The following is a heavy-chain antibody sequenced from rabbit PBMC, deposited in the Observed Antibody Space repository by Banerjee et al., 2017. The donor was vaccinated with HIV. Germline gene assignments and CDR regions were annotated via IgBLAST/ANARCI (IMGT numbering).Heavy chain of an antibody. CDR1: GIDFSSYHL. D-gene: IGHD4-1*01. Sequence: QEQLEESGGDLVKPEGSLTLTCTASGIDFSSYHLMCWVRQAPGKGLELIACIYTNNGDTWYASWVNGRFTISSQNAQKMLYLQLNALTAADTATYFCARDLAGVIGWNFNLWGPGTLVTVS. CDR2: IYTNNGDT. CDR3: ARDLAGVIGWNFNL. V-gene: IGHV1S43*01. J-gene: IGHJ4*01.